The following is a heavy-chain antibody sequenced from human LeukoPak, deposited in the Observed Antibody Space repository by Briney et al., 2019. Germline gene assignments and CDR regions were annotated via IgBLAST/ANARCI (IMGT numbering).Heavy chain of an antibody. J-gene: IGHJ4*02. Sequence: ASVKVSCKASGYTFTGYYMHWVRQAPGQGLEWMGWISPNSGGTNYAQKFQGRVTMTRDTSISTAYMELSRLRSDDTAVYYCARRYCSSTSCYGDPGFDYWGQGTLVTVSS. CDR1: GYTFTGYY. D-gene: IGHD2-2*01. V-gene: IGHV1-2*02. CDR3: ARRYCSSTSCYGDPGFDY. CDR2: ISPNSGGT.